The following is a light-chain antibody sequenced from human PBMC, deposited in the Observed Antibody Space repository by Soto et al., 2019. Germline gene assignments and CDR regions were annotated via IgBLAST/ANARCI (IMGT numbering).Light chain of an antibody. CDR1: QSVSSSY. Sequence: EMVLTQSPGTLSLSPGERATLSCRASQSVSSSYLAWYQQKPGQAPRLLIYGASSRATGIPDRFSGSGSGTEFTVTIIRQEPGDLGVYYCKKSGRSRATFGPGTKVDIK. CDR3: KKSGRSRAT. J-gene: IGKJ3*01. CDR2: GAS. V-gene: IGKV3-20*01.